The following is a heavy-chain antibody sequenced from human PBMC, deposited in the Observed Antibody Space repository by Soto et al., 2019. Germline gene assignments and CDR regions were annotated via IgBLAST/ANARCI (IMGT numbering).Heavy chain of an antibody. D-gene: IGHD2-2*01. CDR2: IYPGDSDT. J-gene: IGHJ6*03. CDR1: GYSFTSYW. Sequence: EVQLVQSGAEVKKPGESLQISCKGSGYSFTSYWIGWVRQMPGKGLEWMGIIYPGDSDTRYSPSFQGQVTISADKSISTAYLQWSSLKASDTAMYYCARRGYCSSTSCHTNYYMDVWGKGTTVTVSS. V-gene: IGHV5-51*03. CDR3: ARRGYCSSTSCHTNYYMDV.